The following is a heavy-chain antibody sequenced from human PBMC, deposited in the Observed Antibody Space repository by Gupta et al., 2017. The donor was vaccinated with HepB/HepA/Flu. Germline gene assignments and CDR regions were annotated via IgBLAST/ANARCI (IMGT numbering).Heavy chain of an antibody. CDR1: GGSISSSSYY. D-gene: IGHD2-15*01. CDR3: ARHVGTKGHFDY. J-gene: IGHJ4*02. CDR2: IYYSGST. V-gene: IGHV4-39*01. Sequence: QLQLQESGPGLVKPSETLSLTCTVSGGSISSSSYYWGWIRQPPGKGLEWIGSIYYSGSTYYNPSLKSRVTISVDTSKNQFSLKLSSVTAADTAVYYCARHVGTKGHFDYWGQGTLVTVSS.